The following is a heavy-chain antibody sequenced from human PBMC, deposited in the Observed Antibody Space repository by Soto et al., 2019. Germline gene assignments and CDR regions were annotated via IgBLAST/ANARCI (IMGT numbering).Heavy chain of an antibody. V-gene: IGHV1-18*01. J-gene: IGHJ6*02. CDR3: ARDLPLLWFGELTYYYGMDV. CDR2: ISAYNGNT. Sequence: VQLVQSGAEVKKPGASVKVSCKASGYTFTSYGISWVRQAPGQGLEWMGWISAYNGNTNYAQKLQGRVTMTTDTSTSTAYMELRSLRSDDTVVYYCARDLPLLWFGELTYYYGMDVWGQGTTVTVSS. CDR1: GYTFTSYG. D-gene: IGHD3-10*01.